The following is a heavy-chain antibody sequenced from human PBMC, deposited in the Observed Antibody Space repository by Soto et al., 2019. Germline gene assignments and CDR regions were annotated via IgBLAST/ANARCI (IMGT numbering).Heavy chain of an antibody. V-gene: IGHV4-30-4*01. CDR2: IYYSGST. CDR1: GGSISSGDYY. Sequence: SETLSLTCTVSGGSISSGDYYWSWIRQPPGKGLEWIGYIYYSGSTYYNPSLKSRVTISVDTSKNQFSLKLSSVTAADTAVYYCARDSPPYGDYVDYYYYGMDVWGQGTTVTVSS. J-gene: IGHJ6*02. CDR3: ARDSPPYGDYVDYYYYGMDV. D-gene: IGHD4-17*01.